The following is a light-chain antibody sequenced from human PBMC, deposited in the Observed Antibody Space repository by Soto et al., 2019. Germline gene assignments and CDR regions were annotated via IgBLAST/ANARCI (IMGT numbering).Light chain of an antibody. Sequence: DIQMTQSPSSLSASVGDRVTITCRASQDIGNFLFWFQQKPGKVPKLLIYAASTLQSGVPSRFSGSGSGTDFTLTISSLQPGDVATSYCQKYDSAPLTFGGGTKVEI. CDR3: QKYDSAPLT. J-gene: IGKJ4*01. V-gene: IGKV1-27*01. CDR1: QDIGNF. CDR2: AAS.